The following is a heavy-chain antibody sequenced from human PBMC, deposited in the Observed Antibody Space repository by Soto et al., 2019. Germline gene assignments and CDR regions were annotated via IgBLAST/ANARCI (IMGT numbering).Heavy chain of an antibody. J-gene: IGHJ4*02. CDR2: ISYDGSNK. Sequence: QVQLVESGGGVVQPGRSLRLSCAASGFTFSSYGMHWVRQAPGKGLEWVAVISYDGSNKYYADSVKGRFTISRDNSKNTLYLQMNSLRAEDTAVYYCAKDAGDIVVVVAATRAYYFDYWGQGTLVTVSS. D-gene: IGHD2-15*01. V-gene: IGHV3-30*18. CDR1: GFTFSSYG. CDR3: AKDAGDIVVVVAATRAYYFDY.